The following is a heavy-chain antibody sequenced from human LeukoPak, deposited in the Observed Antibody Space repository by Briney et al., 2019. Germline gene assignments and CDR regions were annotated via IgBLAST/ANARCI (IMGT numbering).Heavy chain of an antibody. Sequence: PSETLSLTCTVSGGSISSSSYYWGWIRQPPGKGLEWIGSIYYSGSTYYNPSLKSRVTISVDTSKNQFSLKLSSVTAADTAVYYCVSAITMMVFPVDYWGQGTLVTVSS. CDR2: IYYSGST. D-gene: IGHD3-22*01. CDR1: GGSISSSSYY. V-gene: IGHV4-39*01. CDR3: VSAITMMVFPVDY. J-gene: IGHJ4*02.